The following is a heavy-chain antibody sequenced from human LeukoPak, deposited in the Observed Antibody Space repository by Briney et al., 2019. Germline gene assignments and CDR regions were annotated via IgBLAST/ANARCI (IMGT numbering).Heavy chain of an antibody. V-gene: IGHV4-34*01. Sequence: GSLRLSCAASGFTFSNAWMNWIRQPPGKGLEWIGEINHSGSTNYNPSLKSRVTISVDTSKNQFSLKLSSVTAADTAVYYCARGYYDFWSGYSYFDYWGQGTLVTVSS. CDR3: ARGYYDFWSGYSYFDY. D-gene: IGHD3-3*01. CDR2: INHSGST. J-gene: IGHJ4*02. CDR1: GFTFSNAW.